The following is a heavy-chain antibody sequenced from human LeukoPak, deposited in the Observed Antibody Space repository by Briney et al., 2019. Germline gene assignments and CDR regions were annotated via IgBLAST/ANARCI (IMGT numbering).Heavy chain of an antibody. D-gene: IGHD3-22*01. J-gene: IGHJ4*02. V-gene: IGHV4-4*07. CDR1: GVSINTYY. CDR2: IYIGGST. Sequence: SETLSLTCTVSGVSINTYYWSWIRQPAGKGLEWIGRIYIGGSTNYNPSLKSRVTMSLDTSKNQLSLKLSSVTAADTAVYYCASLYYDSGGYSRDYWGQGTLVTVSS. CDR3: ASLYYDSGGYSRDY.